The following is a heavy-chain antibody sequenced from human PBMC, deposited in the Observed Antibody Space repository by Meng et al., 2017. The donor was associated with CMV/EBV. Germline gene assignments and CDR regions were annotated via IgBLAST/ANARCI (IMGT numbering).Heavy chain of an antibody. V-gene: IGHV1-2*02. CDR2: IDPNSGAT. Sequence: ASGKVSCKASGYTFISYYNHWVRQAPAQGLEWMGWIDPNSGATNYAQKFQGRVTMTRDTSISTSYMELSRLKTDDTAVYYCAIVTLMLPYTKDFDYWGQGTLVTVSS. J-gene: IGHJ4*02. D-gene: IGHD2-8*01. CDR3: AIVTLMLPYTKDFDY. CDR1: GYTFISYY.